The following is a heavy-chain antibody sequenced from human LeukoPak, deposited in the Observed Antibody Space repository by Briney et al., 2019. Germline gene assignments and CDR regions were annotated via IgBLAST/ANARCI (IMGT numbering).Heavy chain of an antibody. J-gene: IGHJ4*02. V-gene: IGHV3-21*01. CDR3: ARLLGTAAPYYFDY. Sequence: PGGSLRLSCAASGFTVSSNYMSWVRQAPGKGLEWVSSISSSSSYIYHADSVKGRFTISRDNAKNSLYLQMNSLRAEDTAVYYCARLLGTAAPYYFDYWGQGTLVTVSS. CDR1: GFTVSSNY. CDR2: ISSSSSYI. D-gene: IGHD2-2*01.